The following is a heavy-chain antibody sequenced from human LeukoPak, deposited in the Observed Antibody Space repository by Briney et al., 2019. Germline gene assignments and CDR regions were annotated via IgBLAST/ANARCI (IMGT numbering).Heavy chain of an antibody. CDR3: VRFGPDHDMGL. V-gene: IGHV3-7*01. CDR1: GFRFSNYW. Sequence: PGGSLRLSCAAAGFRFSNYWMTWVRQAPEKGLEWLASIKTDGSETFYVDSVEGWFTISRDSAESSLYLQMKRLRGEDTGVYPCVRFGPDHDMGLWGQGTTVTVS. J-gene: IGHJ6*02. CDR2: IKTDGSET. D-gene: IGHD3-16*01.